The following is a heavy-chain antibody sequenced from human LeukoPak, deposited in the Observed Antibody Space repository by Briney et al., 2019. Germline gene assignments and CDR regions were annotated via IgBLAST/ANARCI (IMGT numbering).Heavy chain of an antibody. Sequence: GGSLRLSCVASGFPFSSFGMHWVCQAPGKGLEWISYISSSGGTIYYADSVKGRFTISRDNSKNTLYLQMNSLRAEDTAVYYCAKALTIVVVPAAMDYWGQGTLVTVSS. V-gene: IGHV3-48*01. CDR2: ISSSGGTI. D-gene: IGHD2-2*01. CDR1: GFPFSSFG. J-gene: IGHJ4*02. CDR3: AKALTIVVVPAAMDY.